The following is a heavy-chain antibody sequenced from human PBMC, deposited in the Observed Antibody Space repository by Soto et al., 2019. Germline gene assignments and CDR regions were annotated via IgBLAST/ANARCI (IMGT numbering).Heavy chain of an antibody. J-gene: IGHJ5*02. D-gene: IGHD1-26*01. CDR2: HYSGGST. CDR1: GFSVSSNY. CDR3: ARHRHPRGTVGATSPLDP. Sequence: GGSLRLSCAISGFSVSSNYLSWVRQAPGKGLEWVSVHYSGGSTYYADSVQGRFTISRDKSNNTLYLQMRRVRAEDTAVYFCARHRHPRGTVGATSPLDPWGQGTQVTVYS. V-gene: IGHV3-53*01.